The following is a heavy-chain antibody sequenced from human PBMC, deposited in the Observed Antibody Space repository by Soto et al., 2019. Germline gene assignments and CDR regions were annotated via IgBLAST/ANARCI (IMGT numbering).Heavy chain of an antibody. D-gene: IGHD2-15*01. V-gene: IGHV3-23*01. Sequence: GWSLRISCAASGFTFSSYAMSLSRQAPGKGLEWVSAISGSGGSTYYADSVKGRFTSSRDNSKNTLYLQMNSLRAEDTAVYYCAKDLGYCSGGSCYYDYWGQGTLVTVSS. CDR2: ISGSGGST. J-gene: IGHJ4*02. CDR3: AKDLGYCSGGSCYYDY. CDR1: GFTFSSYA.